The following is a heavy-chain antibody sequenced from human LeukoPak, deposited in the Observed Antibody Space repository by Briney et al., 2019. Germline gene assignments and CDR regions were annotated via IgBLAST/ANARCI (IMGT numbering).Heavy chain of an antibody. CDR2: IIPIFGTA. V-gene: IGHV1-69*05. CDR3: ARDLGYCSSTSCYHYFDY. CDR1: GGTFSSYA. J-gene: IGHJ4*02. D-gene: IGHD2-2*01. Sequence: SVKVSCKASGGTFSSYAISWVRQAPGQGLEWMGRIIPIFGTANYAQKFQGRVTITTDESTSTAYMVLSSLRSEDTAVYYCARDLGYCSSTSCYHYFDYWGQGTLVTVSS.